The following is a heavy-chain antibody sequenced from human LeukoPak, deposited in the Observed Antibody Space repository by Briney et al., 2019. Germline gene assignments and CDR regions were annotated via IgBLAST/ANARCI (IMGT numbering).Heavy chain of an antibody. CDR1: GGSIGFSY. V-gene: IGHV4-4*09. CDR2: KYASGSS. Sequence: SETLSLTCTVSGGSIGFSYWSWIRQSPGKGLEWIGYKYASGSSNYNPSLKSRVTLSIDTSKSQFSLKLSSVTAADTAVYYCARDSYSSIQVWGQGTLVTVSS. CDR3: ARDSYSSIQV. J-gene: IGHJ4*02. D-gene: IGHD6-13*01.